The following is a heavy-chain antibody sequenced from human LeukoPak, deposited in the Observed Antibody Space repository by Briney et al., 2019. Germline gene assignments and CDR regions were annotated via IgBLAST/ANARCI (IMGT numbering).Heavy chain of an antibody. CDR2: ISWDSGKV. D-gene: IGHD4-17*01. Sequence: PGGSLRLSCAASGFTFDAYAMHWVRQAPGKGLEWVSGISWDSGKVGYAASVKGRFTISRDNAKTSLYLQMDSLRPDDTALYYCAKAPTTVNIPYFFDDWGQGTLVTVSS. V-gene: IGHV3-9*01. CDR3: AKAPTTVNIPYFFDD. CDR1: GFTFDAYA. J-gene: IGHJ4*02.